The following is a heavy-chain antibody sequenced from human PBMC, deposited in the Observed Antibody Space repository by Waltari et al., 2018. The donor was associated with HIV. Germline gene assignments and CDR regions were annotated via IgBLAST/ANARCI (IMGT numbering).Heavy chain of an antibody. CDR3: ARGGGTTVTPGYYYYGMDV. Sequence: QLQLQESGPGLVKPSETLSLTCTVSGGSISSSSYYWGWIRQPPGKGLEWIGSIYYSGSTYYNPSLKSRVTISVDTSKNQFSLKLSSVTAADTAVYYCARGGGTTVTPGYYYYGMDVWGQGTTVTVSS. CDR2: IYYSGST. D-gene: IGHD4-17*01. V-gene: IGHV4-39*01. CDR1: GGSISSSSYY. J-gene: IGHJ6*02.